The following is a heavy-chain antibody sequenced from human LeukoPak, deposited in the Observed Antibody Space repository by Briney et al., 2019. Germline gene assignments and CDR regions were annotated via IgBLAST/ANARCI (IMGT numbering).Heavy chain of an antibody. CDR3: ARGVPEAFVVPAFDI. Sequence: ASVKVSCKASGYTFTSYDINWVRQATGQGLEWMGWINPNSGNTGYAQKFQGRVTMTRDTSISTAYMDLRSLRSDDTAVYYCARGVPEAFVVPAFDIWGQGTMVTVSS. CDR1: GYTFTSYD. CDR2: INPNSGNT. J-gene: IGHJ3*02. V-gene: IGHV1-8*01. D-gene: IGHD2-2*01.